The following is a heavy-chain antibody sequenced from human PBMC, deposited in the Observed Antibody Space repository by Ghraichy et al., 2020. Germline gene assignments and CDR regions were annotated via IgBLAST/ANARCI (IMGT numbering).Heavy chain of an antibody. CDR1: GFTFSSFG. V-gene: IGHV3-33*01. CDR2: IWYDGSNK. Sequence: GESLNISCATSGFTFSSFGFHWVRQAPGKGLEWVALIWYDGSNKYYADSVEGRFSISRDNSKNTLYLQMNSLRAEDTAVYYCARDWGLVWFGDLNYGMDVWGQGTTVTVSS. J-gene: IGHJ6*02. CDR3: ARDWGLVWFGDLNYGMDV. D-gene: IGHD3-10*01.